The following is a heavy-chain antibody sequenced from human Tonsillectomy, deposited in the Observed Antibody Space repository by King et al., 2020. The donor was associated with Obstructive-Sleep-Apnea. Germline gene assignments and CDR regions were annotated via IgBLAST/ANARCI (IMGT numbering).Heavy chain of an antibody. CDR2: IYHSGST. CDR1: GYSISSGYY. D-gene: IGHD3-22*01. V-gene: IGHV4-38-2*02. CDR3: ASGATMIVVVITQFDY. Sequence: VQLQESGPGLVKPSETLSLTCTVSGYSISSGYYWGWIRQPPGKGLEWIGSIYHSGSTYYNPALHSRVTISVDTSKNQFSLKPSSGTAADTAVYYCASGATMIVVVITQFDYWGQGTLVTVSS. J-gene: IGHJ4*02.